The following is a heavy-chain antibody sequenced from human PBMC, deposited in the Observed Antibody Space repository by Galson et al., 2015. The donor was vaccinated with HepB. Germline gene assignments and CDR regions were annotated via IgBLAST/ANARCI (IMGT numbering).Heavy chain of an antibody. J-gene: IGHJ4*02. CDR3: AKDASVVRATPFDY. V-gene: IGHV3-30*18. D-gene: IGHD1-26*01. CDR2: ISYDGSNK. Sequence: SLRLSCAASGFTFSSYGMHWVRQAPGKGLEWVAVISYDGSNKYYADSVKGRFTISRDNSKNTLYLQMNSLRAEDTAVYYCAKDASVVRATPFDYWGQGTLVTVSS. CDR1: GFTFSSYG.